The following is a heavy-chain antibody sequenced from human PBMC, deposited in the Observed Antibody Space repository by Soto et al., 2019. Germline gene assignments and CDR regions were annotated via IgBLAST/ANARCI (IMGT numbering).Heavy chain of an antibody. J-gene: IGHJ3*02. CDR2: INPATGAE. D-gene: IGHD3-3*01. CDR1: GYPVTAYY. CDR3: SRGGGVGVAGSAAFDM. Sequence: QLHLVQSGAVVKKPGASVTVSCSASGYPVTAYYMHWVRQAPGRGLEWMGGINPATGAEKYTQTFQGGVTRTSDTSTSTVFPELSCLTSEDTAVFYCSRGGGVGVAGSAAFDMWGQGTLVTVSS. V-gene: IGHV1-2*02.